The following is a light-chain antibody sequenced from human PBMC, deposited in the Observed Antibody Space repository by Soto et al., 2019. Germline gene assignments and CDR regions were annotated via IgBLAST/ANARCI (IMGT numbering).Light chain of an antibody. Sequence: VLTHSPATVSLSTGERATLSCRASQSVSSYLAWYQQKPGQAPRLLIYDASNRATGIPARFSGSGSGTDFTLSISSLEPEDFAVYYCQQRSNWRITFGQGTRLEI. CDR1: QSVSSY. V-gene: IGKV3-11*01. J-gene: IGKJ5*01. CDR2: DAS. CDR3: QQRSNWRIT.